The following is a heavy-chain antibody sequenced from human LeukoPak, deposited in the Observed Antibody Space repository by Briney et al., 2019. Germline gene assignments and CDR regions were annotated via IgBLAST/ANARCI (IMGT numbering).Heavy chain of an antibody. D-gene: IGHD6-19*01. CDR1: GFTFSSYA. CDR3: AKIGSAWFSDFFNY. J-gene: IGHJ4*02. V-gene: IGHV3-23*01. Sequence: RGSLRLSCAASGFTFSSYAMSWVRQAPGKGLIWVSVISSSGRSTHYADSVKGRFTISRDNSKNTLYLQMNSLRAEDTAVYFCAKIGSAWFSDFFNYWGQGTLVTVSS. CDR2: ISSSGRST.